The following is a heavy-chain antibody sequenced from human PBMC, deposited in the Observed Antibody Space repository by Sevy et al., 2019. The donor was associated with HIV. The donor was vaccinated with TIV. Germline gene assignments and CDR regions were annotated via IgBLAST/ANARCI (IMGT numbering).Heavy chain of an antibody. J-gene: IGHJ4*02. CDR3: AXXTGNXXXGXXXXX. CDR2: XSXXXXXX. Sequence: GXSLXLSCAAXXXXXSXYTIXXXXXXXXXXLEXXXXXSXXXXXXXXADSVKGRFTISRXNAKNSLYLQMNSLRAEDTAVYYCAXXTGNXXXGXXXXXWGQGTLVTVSS. CDR1: XXXXSXYT. V-gene: IGHV3-21*01. D-gene: IGHD1-1*01.